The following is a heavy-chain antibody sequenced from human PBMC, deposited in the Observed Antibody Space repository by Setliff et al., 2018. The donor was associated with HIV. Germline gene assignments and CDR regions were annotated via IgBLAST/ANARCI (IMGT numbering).Heavy chain of an antibody. CDR2: ISWNSDSI. J-gene: IGHJ4*02. CDR3: ARDLHWAFDS. CDR1: GFTFSSYG. Sequence: GGSLRLSCAASGFTFSSYGMHWVRQAPGKGLEWVSGISWNSDSIAYADSVRGRFTISRDNADNSLYLQMNSLRAEDTAVYYCARDLHWAFDSWGQGTLVTVSS. D-gene: IGHD7-27*01. V-gene: IGHV3-48*01.